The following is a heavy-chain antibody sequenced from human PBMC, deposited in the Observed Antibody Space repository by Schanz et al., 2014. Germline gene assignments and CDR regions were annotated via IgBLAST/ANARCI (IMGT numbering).Heavy chain of an antibody. CDR2: MNPNSGNP. J-gene: IGHJ4*02. CDR1: GGTFSSYT. CDR3: ARGRTFDY. Sequence: VQLEQSGAEVKKPGSSMKVSCKASGGTFSSYTISWVRQAPGQGLEWLGWMNPNSGNPGFAQKFRGRVTMTRNTSMSTAYIELHILTSEDTAVYYCARGRTFDYWGQGTLVTVSS. V-gene: IGHV1-8*02.